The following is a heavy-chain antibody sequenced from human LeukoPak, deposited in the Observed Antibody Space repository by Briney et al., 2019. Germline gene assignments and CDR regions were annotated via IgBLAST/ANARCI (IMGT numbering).Heavy chain of an antibody. CDR2: FYTEDGET. CDR1: GYTLTELS. J-gene: IGHJ5*02. CDR3: ATEQSRSDYSKHRWFDP. Sequence: ASVKVSCKVSGYTLTELSMHWVRQPPGKGVEWVGGFYTEDGETIYAEKFQGRVTTTEDTSPDTASRELSSLTCEEAPVYYCATEQSRSDYSKHRWFDPCGQGNLVTVSS. D-gene: IGHD4-11*01. V-gene: IGHV1-24*01.